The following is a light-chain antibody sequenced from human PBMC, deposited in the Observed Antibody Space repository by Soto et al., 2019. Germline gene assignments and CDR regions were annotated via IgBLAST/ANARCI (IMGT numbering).Light chain of an antibody. CDR1: QTVHSGY. CDR2: GAS. CDR3: QQYGSAPRT. J-gene: IGKJ1*01. V-gene: IGKV3-20*01. Sequence: EIVLTQSPGTLSLSPGERATLSCRASQTVHSGYLVWYQQKPGQAPRLLIYGASTRATGIPDRFSGSGSGTDFTLTISRLETEDFAVYYCQQYGSAPRTFGQGTKVEVK.